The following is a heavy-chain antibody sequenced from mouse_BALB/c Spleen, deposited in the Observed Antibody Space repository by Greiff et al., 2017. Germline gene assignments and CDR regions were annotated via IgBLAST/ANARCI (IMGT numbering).Heavy chain of an antibody. D-gene: IGHD2-4*01. Sequence: EVQLVESGGGLVEPGGSLKLSCAASGFTFSSYAMSWVRQTPEKRLEWVASISSGGSTYYPDSVKGRFTISRDNARNILYLQMSSLRSEDTAMYYCARGSTMITYFVDWGQGTTLTVSS. CDR2: ISSGGST. CDR3: ARGSTMITYFVD. V-gene: IGHV5-6-5*01. CDR1: GFTFSSYA. J-gene: IGHJ2*01.